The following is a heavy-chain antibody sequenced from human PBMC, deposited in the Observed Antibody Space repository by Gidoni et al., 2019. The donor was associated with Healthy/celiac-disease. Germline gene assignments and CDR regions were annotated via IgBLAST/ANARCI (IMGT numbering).Heavy chain of an antibody. CDR3: ARSSSWTSFDY. Sequence: SVGSISSGSYYWSWIRQPAGKGLEWIGRNYTSVSANYNPSRKSRVTIPVETTKNQFSLKTSSVNAADTAVYYCARSSSWTSFDYWGQGTLVTVSS. V-gene: IGHV4-61*02. D-gene: IGHD6-13*01. CDR2: NYTSVSA. J-gene: IGHJ4*02. CDR1: VGSISSGSYY.